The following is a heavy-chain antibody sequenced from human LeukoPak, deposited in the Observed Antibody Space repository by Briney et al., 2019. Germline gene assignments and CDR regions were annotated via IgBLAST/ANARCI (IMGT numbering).Heavy chain of an antibody. CDR1: GFTFSTYD. J-gene: IGHJ3*02. CDR3: AREGSSGADGFDI. CDR2: IWYDGSTK. V-gene: IGHV3-33*01. Sequence: GGSLRLSCAAPGFTFSTYDMHWVRQAPGKGLDWVAVIWYDGSTKYSADSVKGRFTISRDNSKNTPYLQMNSLWAQDTAVYYCAREGSSGADGFDIWGQGTMVTVSS. D-gene: IGHD6-19*01.